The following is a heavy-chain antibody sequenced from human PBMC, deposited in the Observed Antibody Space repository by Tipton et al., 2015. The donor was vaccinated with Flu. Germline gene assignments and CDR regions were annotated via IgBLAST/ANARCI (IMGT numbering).Heavy chain of an antibody. CDR1: GFTFSEYG. CDR3: AKDQVSITARAFDD. Sequence: SLRLSCTASGFTFSEYGMHWVRQAPGKGLEWLAFIRFDGSLQYYADSVKGRFTISRDNSKNTVYLQMISLRKDDTAVYFCAKDQVSITARAFDDWGQGTLVTVSS. V-gene: IGHV3-30*02. CDR2: IRFDGSLQ. D-gene: IGHD1-14*01. J-gene: IGHJ4*02.